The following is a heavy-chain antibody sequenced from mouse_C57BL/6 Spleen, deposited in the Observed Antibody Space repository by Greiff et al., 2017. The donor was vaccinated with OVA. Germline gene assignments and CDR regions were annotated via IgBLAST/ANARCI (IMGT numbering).Heavy chain of an antibody. J-gene: IGHJ4*01. Sequence: EVKLVESGAGLVKPGGSLKISCAASGFTFSSYAMYWVRQTPEKRLEWVAYISRGGDYIYYADTVKGRFTISRDTSRNTLYLQMSSRKSEDTAMYYCTRELYYGPTMDYWGQGTSVTVSS. V-gene: IGHV5-9-1*02. CDR3: TRELYYGPTMDY. D-gene: IGHD2-1*01. CDR2: ISRGGDYI. CDR1: GFTFSSYA.